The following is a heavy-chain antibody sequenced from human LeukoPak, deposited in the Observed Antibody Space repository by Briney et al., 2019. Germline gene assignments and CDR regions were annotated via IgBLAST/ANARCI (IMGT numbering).Heavy chain of an antibody. CDR1: GFTFSSYA. J-gene: IGHJ4*02. CDR3: ARDKGSSSWYVGGIGIFDY. Sequence: GSLRLSCAASGFTFSSYAMHWVRQAPGKGLEWVAVISYDGSNKYYADSVKGRFTISRDNSKNTLYLQMNSLRAEDTAVYYCARDKGSSSWYVGGIGIFDYWGQGTLVTVSS. D-gene: IGHD6-13*01. V-gene: IGHV3-30-3*01. CDR2: ISYDGSNK.